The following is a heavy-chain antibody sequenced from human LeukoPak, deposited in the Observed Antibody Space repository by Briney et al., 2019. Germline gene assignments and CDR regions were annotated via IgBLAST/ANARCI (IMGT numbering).Heavy chain of an antibody. D-gene: IGHD2-2*01. J-gene: IGHJ6*02. CDR1: GGTFSSYA. Sequence: ASVKVSCKASGGTFSSYAISWVRQAPGQGLEWMGRIIPILGIANYAQKFQGRVTITADKSTSTAYMELSSLRSEDTAVYYCASLWLGYCSSTSCSKYGMDVWGQGTTVTVSS. CDR3: ASLWLGYCSSTSCSKYGMDV. V-gene: IGHV1-69*04. CDR2: IIPILGIA.